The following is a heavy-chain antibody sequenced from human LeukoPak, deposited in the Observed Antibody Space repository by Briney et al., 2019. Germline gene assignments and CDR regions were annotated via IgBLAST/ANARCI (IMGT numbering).Heavy chain of an antibody. CDR3: ARAEDCTSTSCPRAFDT. V-gene: IGHV3-74*01. J-gene: IGHJ3*02. CDR2: INSGGSST. CDR1: GFTFSSYW. D-gene: IGHD2-2*01. Sequence: GGSLRLSCAASGFTFSSYWMHWVRQAPGKGLVWVSSINSGGSSTNHADSVKGRFTISRDNAKNTLYLQMNSLRGEDTAVYYCARAEDCTSTSCPRAFDTWGQGTMVTVSS.